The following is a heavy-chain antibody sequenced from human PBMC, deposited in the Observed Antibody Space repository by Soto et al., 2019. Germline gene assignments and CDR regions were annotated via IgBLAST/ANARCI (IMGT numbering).Heavy chain of an antibody. D-gene: IGHD3-16*01. CDR2: TKQDGREK. Sequence: EVQLVESGGGLVQPGGSLRLSCAASGFSFSSYWMTWVRQAPGKGLEWVANTKQDGREKYYGASVKGRFTISRDNGKNLVYLQMDSLTPDDTAVYYCAGDGVQNGAYNGWLDPWGQGTLVTVSS. CDR1: GFSFSSYW. V-gene: IGHV3-7*03. CDR3: AGDGVQNGAYNGWLDP. J-gene: IGHJ5*02.